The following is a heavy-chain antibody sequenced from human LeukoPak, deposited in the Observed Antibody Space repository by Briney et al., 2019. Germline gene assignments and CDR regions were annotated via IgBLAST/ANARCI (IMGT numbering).Heavy chain of an antibody. Sequence: GGSLRLSCAASGFNFSSYSMNWVRQAPGKGLEWISYITPSATTIYYADSVKGRFTISRDNAKNSLYLQMNSLRAEDTAMYYCARDHRDWGVFDYWGQGIQVTVSS. V-gene: IGHV3-48*04. CDR1: GFNFSSYS. D-gene: IGHD7-27*01. CDR2: ITPSATTI. J-gene: IGHJ4*02. CDR3: ARDHRDWGVFDY.